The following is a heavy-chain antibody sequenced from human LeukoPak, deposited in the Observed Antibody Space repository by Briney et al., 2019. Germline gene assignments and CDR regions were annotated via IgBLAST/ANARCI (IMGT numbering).Heavy chain of an antibody. CDR3: AKHLRATNTYFFYGLDV. V-gene: IGHV3-9*01. J-gene: IGHJ6*02. CDR2: INFNGDST. D-gene: IGHD2-21*01. CDR1: GFDFDDYG. Sequence: GGSLRLSCVVSGFDFDDYGMHWVRQAPGKGLEWVSAINFNGDSTAYADSVKGRFTISRDNSKNSLFLELSSLRPEDTALYYCAKHLRATNTYFFYGLDVWGQGTTATVSS.